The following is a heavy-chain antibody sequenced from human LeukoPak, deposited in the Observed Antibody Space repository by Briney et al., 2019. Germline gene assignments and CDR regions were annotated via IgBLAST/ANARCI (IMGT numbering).Heavy chain of an antibody. D-gene: IGHD3-22*01. J-gene: IGHJ4*02. CDR2: ISSSGSTI. CDR1: GFTFSSYE. V-gene: IGHV3-48*03. CDR3: ARDHPHYSSGYYRAFDY. Sequence: GGSLRLSCAASGFTFSSYEMNWVRQAPGKGLEWVSYISSSGSTIYYADSVKGRFTISRDNAKNSLYLQMNSLRAEDTAVYYCARDHPHYSSGYYRAFDYWGQGTLVTVSS.